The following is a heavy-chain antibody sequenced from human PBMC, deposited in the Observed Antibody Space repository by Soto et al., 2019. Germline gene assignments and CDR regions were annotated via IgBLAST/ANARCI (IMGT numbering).Heavy chain of an antibody. CDR2: IIPSLGTA. V-gene: IGHV1-69*01. CDR1: GGTFSSYA. Sequence: QVQLVQSGAEVKKPGSSVKVSCKASGGTFSSYAISWVRQAPGQALEWMGGIIPSLGTANYAQKFQGRVTITADESTSTAYMELSSLRSEDTAVYYCARDSEQWLVPSYYYYYGMDVWGNGTTVTVSS. D-gene: IGHD6-19*01. CDR3: ARDSEQWLVPSYYYYYGMDV. J-gene: IGHJ6*04.